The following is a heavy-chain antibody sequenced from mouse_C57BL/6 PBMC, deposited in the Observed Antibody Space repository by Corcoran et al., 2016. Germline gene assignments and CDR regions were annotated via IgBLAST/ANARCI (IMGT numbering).Heavy chain of an antibody. J-gene: IGHJ4*01. V-gene: IGHV1-81*01. D-gene: IGHD1-3*01. CDR2: IYPRSGNT. CDR1: GYTFTSYG. Sequence: QVQLQQSGAELARPGASVKLSCKASGYTFTSYGISWVKQRTGQGLEWIGEIYPRSGNTYYNEKFKGKATLPADKSSSTAYMELRSLTSEDSAVYFCARRSSSPLYAMDYWGQGTSVTVSS. CDR3: ARRSSSPLYAMDY.